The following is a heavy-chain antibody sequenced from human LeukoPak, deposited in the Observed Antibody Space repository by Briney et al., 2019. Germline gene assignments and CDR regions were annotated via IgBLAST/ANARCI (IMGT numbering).Heavy chain of an antibody. CDR1: GFIFSDYY. CDR2: ISSSGSTI. D-gene: IGHD2-15*01. J-gene: IGHJ4*02. V-gene: IGHV3-11*04. Sequence: GGSLRLSCAASGFIFSDYYMSWIRQAPGKGLEWVSYISSSGSTIYYADSVKGRFTISRANAKNSLYLQMNSLRAEDPAVFYCVRVYCSGGSCYEAEFDYWGQGTLVTVSS. CDR3: VRVYCSGGSCYEAEFDY.